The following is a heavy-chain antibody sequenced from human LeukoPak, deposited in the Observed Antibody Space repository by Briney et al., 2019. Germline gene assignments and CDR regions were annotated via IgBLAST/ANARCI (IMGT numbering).Heavy chain of an antibody. D-gene: IGHD2-15*01. CDR2: IYHSGST. CDR1: GYSISSGYY. J-gene: IGHJ4*02. V-gene: IGHV4-38-2*02. CDR3: ARQGRSDYFAY. Sequence: PSETLSLTCTVSGYSISSGYYWGWIRQPPGKGLEWIGSIYHSGSTYYNPSLKSRVTISVDTSKNQFSLKLSSVTAADTAVYYCARQGRSDYFAYWGQGTLVTVSS.